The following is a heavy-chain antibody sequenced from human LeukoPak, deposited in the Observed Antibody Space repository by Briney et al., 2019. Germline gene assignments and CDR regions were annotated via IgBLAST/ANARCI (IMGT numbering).Heavy chain of an antibody. CDR2: ISAYNGNT. J-gene: IGHJ4*02. Sequence: ASVKVSCKASGYTFTSYGISWVRQAPGQGLEWMEWISAYNGNTNYAQKFQGRVTMTRDTSISTAYMELSRLRSDDTAVYYCARGGIQLWFLVDYWGQGTLVTVSS. CDR1: GYTFTSYG. V-gene: IGHV1-18*01. CDR3: ARGGIQLWFLVDY. D-gene: IGHD5-18*01.